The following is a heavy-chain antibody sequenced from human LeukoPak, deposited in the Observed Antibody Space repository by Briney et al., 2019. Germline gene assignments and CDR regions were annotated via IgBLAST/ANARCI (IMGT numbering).Heavy chain of an antibody. CDR1: GYTFTSYG. CDR3: ARGTSSSWFYYYYYMDV. Sequence: ASVKVSCKASGYTFTSYGISWVRQAPGQGLERMGWISAYNGNTNYAQKLQGRVTMTTDTSTSTAYMELRSLRSDDTAVYYCARGTSSSWFYYYYYMDVWGKGTTVTVSS. J-gene: IGHJ6*03. CDR2: ISAYNGNT. V-gene: IGHV1-18*01. D-gene: IGHD6-13*01.